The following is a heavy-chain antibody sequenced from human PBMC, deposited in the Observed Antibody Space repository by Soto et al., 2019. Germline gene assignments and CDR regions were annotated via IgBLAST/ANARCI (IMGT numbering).Heavy chain of an antibody. V-gene: IGHV3-23*01. CDR2: ISGRGGNT. Sequence: GGALRLSCASSGFTFSNYARSWVRQAPGKGLEWVSTISGRGGNTYYADSVKGRFTISRDNSKNSLYLQMNSLRTEDTALYYCAKTSKVLPWYPFDYWGQGTLVTVSS. D-gene: IGHD3-10*01. CDR1: GFTFSNYA. J-gene: IGHJ4*02. CDR3: AKTSKVLPWYPFDY.